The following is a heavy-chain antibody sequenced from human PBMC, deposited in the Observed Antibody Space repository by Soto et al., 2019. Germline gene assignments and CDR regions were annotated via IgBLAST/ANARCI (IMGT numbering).Heavy chain of an antibody. Sequence: WTWIRQPPGKGLEWIGYIYYSGSTNYSPSLNSRVTISVDTSKNQFSLKLSSVTAADTAVYYCARAGQWLVPPDYWGQGTLVTVSS. CDR3: ARAGQWLVPPDY. V-gene: IGHV4-59*01. D-gene: IGHD6-19*01. J-gene: IGHJ4*02. CDR2: IYYSGST.